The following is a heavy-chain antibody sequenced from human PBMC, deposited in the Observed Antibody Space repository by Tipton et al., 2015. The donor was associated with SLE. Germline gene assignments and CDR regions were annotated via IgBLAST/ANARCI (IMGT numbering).Heavy chain of an antibody. V-gene: IGHV3-48*03. Sequence: GSLRLSCAASGFTFSSYEMNWVSYISSSGSTIYYADSVKGRFTISRDNAKNSLYLQMNSLRAEDTAVYYCAKNAGGYNQYYFDYWGQGTLVTVSS. CDR1: GFTFSSYE. D-gene: IGHD5-24*01. CDR3: AKNAGGYNQYYFDY. CDR2: ISSSGSTI. J-gene: IGHJ4*02.